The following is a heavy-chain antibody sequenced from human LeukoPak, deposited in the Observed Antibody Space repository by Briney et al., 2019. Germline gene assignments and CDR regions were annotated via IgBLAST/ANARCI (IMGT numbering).Heavy chain of an antibody. Sequence: GGSLRLSCVASGFTFSSYSMNWVRQAPGKGLEWVSYITGSISSIHYADSVKGRFTTSRDNSNNTPYLQMNGLRAEDTAVYYCAKDSVWFGEYTEYYFDSWGQGTLVTVSS. D-gene: IGHD3-10*01. CDR2: ITGSISSI. J-gene: IGHJ4*02. CDR1: GFTFSSYS. CDR3: AKDSVWFGEYTEYYFDS. V-gene: IGHV3-48*01.